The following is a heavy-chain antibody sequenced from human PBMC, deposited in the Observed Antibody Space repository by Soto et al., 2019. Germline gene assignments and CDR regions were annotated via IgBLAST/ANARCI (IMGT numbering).Heavy chain of an antibody. CDR3: TIAAGGMWGADY. CDR1: GFTFSNVW. CDR2: VKSKSDGATT. V-gene: IGHV3-15*01. D-gene: IGHD1-26*01. J-gene: IGHJ4*02. Sequence: EVRLVESGGGLVKPGGSVRLSCAASGFTFSNVWMSWVRQAPGKGLEWVGRVKSKSDGATTDYAAPVKGRFTVSRDDSQNTLSLQMDSLKIEDTAVYFCTIAAGGMWGADYWGQGTPVTVSS.